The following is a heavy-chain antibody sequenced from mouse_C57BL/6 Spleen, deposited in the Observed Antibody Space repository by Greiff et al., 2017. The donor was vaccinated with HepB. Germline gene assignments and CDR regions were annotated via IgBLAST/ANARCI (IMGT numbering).Heavy chain of an antibody. D-gene: IGHD1-1*01. J-gene: IGHJ4*01. CDR3: AKTAFITTVVATGDAMDY. V-gene: IGHV2-5*01. Sequence: QVQLKQSGPGLVQPSQSLPITCTVSGFSLTSYGVHWVRQSPGKGLEWLGVIWRGGITDYNAAFMSRLSITKDNSKSQVFFKMNSLQADDTAIYYCAKTAFITTVVATGDAMDYWGQGTSVTVSS. CDR2: IWRGGIT. CDR1: GFSLTSYG.